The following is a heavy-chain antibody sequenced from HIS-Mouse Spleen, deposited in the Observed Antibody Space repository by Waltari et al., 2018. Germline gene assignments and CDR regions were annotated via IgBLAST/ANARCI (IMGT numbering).Heavy chain of an antibody. V-gene: IGHV1-24*01. J-gene: IGHJ3*02. Sequence: QVQLVQSGAEVKKPGASVKVSCKVSGYPLTDLSIPWFRPAPGKGLEWKGGFDPEDGETIYAQKFQGRVTMTEDTSTDTAYMELSSLRSEDTAVYYCATGHYYYGSGRPHAFDIWGQGTMVTVSS. CDR2: FDPEDGET. D-gene: IGHD3-10*01. CDR3: ATGHYYYGSGRPHAFDI. CDR1: GYPLTDLS.